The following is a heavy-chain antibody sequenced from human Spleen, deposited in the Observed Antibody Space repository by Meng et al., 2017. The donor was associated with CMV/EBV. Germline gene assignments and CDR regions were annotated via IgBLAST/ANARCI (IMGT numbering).Heavy chain of an antibody. CDR2: TSYDGSGQ. J-gene: IGHJ3*02. D-gene: IGHD1-7*01. CDR1: GFSFSSHA. V-gene: IGHV3-30*04. CDR3: ARNYGAPFDI. Sequence: SLNISWRASGFSFSSHAMHWVRQAPAKGLEWVAATSYDGSGQHYADSVKGRFTISRDNSKKTLTLQMNSLRAEDTAVYYCARNYGAPFDIWGQGTVVTVSS.